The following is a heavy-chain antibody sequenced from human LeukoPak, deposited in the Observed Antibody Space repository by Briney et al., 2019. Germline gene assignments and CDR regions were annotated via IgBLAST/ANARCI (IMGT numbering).Heavy chain of an antibody. CDR3: ARDQDYYGSGSYGPDH. CDR2: IYYSGTT. D-gene: IGHD3-10*01. V-gene: IGHV4-59*12. CDR1: GGSLNNYF. Sequence: SETLSLTCTVSGGSLNNYFWSWIRQPPGKGLEWIGYIYYSGTTNYNPSLKSRVTISVDTSRNQFSLKVSSVTAADTAVYYCARDQDYYGSGSYGPDHWGQGILVTVSS. J-gene: IGHJ5*02.